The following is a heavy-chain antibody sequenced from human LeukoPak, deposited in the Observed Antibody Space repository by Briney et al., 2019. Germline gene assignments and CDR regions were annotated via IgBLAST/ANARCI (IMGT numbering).Heavy chain of an antibody. D-gene: IGHD3-10*01. V-gene: IGHV1-24*01. J-gene: IGHJ5*02. CDR1: GYTLTELS. CDR2: FDPEDGET. CDR3: ATSNITMVRGAPVNWFDP. Sequence: VASDKVSCKVSGYTLTELSMHWVRQAPGKGLEWMGGFDPEDGETIYAQKFQGRVTMTEDTSTDTAYMELSSLRSEDTAVYYCATSNITMVRGAPVNWFDPWGQGTLVIVSS.